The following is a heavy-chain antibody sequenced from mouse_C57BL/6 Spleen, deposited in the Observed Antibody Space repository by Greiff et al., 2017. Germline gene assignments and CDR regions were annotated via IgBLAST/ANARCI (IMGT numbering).Heavy chain of an antibody. D-gene: IGHD1-1*02. CDR2: IDPSDSET. CDR1: GYTFTSYW. Sequence: VQLQQSGAELVRPGSSVKLSCKASGYTFTSYWMHWVKQRPIQGLEWIGNIDPSDSETHYNQKFKDKATLTVDKSSSTAYMQLSSLTSVDSAVYYCARGWNVYFDYWGEGTTLTVSS. J-gene: IGHJ2*01. V-gene: IGHV1-52*01. CDR3: ARGWNVYFDY.